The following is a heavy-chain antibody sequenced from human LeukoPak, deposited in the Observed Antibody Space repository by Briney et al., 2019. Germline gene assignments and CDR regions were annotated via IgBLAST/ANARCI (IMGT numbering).Heavy chain of an antibody. J-gene: IGHJ5*02. CDR2: MNPNSGNT. Sequence: GASVKVSCKASGYTFTSYDINWVRQATGQGLEWMGWMNPNSGNTGYAQKLQGRVTMTTDTSTSTAYMELRSLRSDDTAVCYCARCGYQLLYGDWFDPWGQGTLVTVSS. V-gene: IGHV1-8*01. D-gene: IGHD2-2*02. CDR3: ARCGYQLLYGDWFDP. CDR1: GYTFTSYD.